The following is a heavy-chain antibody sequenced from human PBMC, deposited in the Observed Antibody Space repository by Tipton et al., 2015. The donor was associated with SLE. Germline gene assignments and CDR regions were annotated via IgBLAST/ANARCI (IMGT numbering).Heavy chain of an antibody. J-gene: IGHJ4*02. CDR3: AGSGTYYKY. Sequence: TLSLTCSVSGGSLSGYYWSWIRQSPGKGLECIGQIYHTGYRTYNPSLKSRVTISMDTSKNQFYLKVTSVTAADTAVYFCAGSGTYYKYWGQGTLVTVSS. CDR2: IYHTGYR. D-gene: IGHD1-26*01. V-gene: IGHV4-59*12. CDR1: GGSLSGYY.